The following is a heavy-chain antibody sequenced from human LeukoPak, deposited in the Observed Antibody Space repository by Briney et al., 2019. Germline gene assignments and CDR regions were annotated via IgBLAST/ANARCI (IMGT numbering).Heavy chain of an antibody. J-gene: IGHJ4*02. CDR2: INIDGTTA. V-gene: IGHV3-74*01. D-gene: IGHD3-22*01. CDR3: ARASPSGYDY. Sequence: GGSLGLSCAASGFTFTSYWMHWVRQAPGKGLVWVSRINIDGTTATYADSVKGRFTIFRDNAKNSLYLQMNSLRDEDAAVYHCARASPSGYDYWGQGTLVTVSS. CDR1: GFTFTSYW.